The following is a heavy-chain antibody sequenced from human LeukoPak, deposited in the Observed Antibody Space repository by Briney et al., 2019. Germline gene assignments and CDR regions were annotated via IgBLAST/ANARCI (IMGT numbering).Heavy chain of an antibody. J-gene: IGHJ6*03. V-gene: IGHV3-7*01. Sequence: PGGSLRLSCEASGFNLSSYWMSWVRQAPGKGLEWVATIKGDKSDTYHVDSVRGRFTLSRDNAKNSLDLQMNSLRVEDRAVYFCTRDPGDVWGKGTTVIVSS. CDR1: GFNLSSYW. CDR3: TRDPGDV. CDR2: IKGDKSDT.